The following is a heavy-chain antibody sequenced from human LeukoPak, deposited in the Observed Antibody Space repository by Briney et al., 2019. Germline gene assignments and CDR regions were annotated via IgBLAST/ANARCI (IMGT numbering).Heavy chain of an antibody. Sequence: GGSLRLSCAASGFTFSSYAMHWVRQAPGKGLEYVSAISSNGGRTYYANSVKGRFTISRDNSKNTLYLQMGSLRAEDMAVYYCAKDEHLGSWYGGYYFDYWGQGTLVTVSS. CDR3: AKDEHLGSWYGGYYFDY. CDR2: ISSNGGRT. D-gene: IGHD6-13*01. V-gene: IGHV3-64*01. CDR1: GFTFSSYA. J-gene: IGHJ4*02.